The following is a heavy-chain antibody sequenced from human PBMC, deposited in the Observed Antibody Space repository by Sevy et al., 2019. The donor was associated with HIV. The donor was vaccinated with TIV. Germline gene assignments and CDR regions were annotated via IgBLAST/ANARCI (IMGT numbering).Heavy chain of an antibody. CDR2: ISYDGSNK. D-gene: IGHD5-18*01. V-gene: IGHV3-30*18. Sequence: GGSLRLSCAASGFTFTSYGMHWVRQAPGKGLEWVAVISYDGSNKYYADSVKGRFTISRDKSKNTLYLQMNSLRAEDTAVYYCAKAPRGYSYASFFDYWGQGTQVTVSS. CDR1: GFTFTSYG. CDR3: AKAPRGYSYASFFDY. J-gene: IGHJ4*02.